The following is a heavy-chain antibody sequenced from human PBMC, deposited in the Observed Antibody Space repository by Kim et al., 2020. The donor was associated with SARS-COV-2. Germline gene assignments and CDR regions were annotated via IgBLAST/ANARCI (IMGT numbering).Heavy chain of an antibody. Sequence: SETLSLTCTVSGGSISSGSYYWSWIRQHAGKGLEWIGRIYTSGSTNYNPSLKSRVTISVDTSKNQFSLKLSSVTAADTAVYYCASAAGYDYVWWSYRERWSHGFDDWGQGTLVTVSS. J-gene: IGHJ4*02. CDR2: IYTSGST. CDR1: GGSISSGSYY. V-gene: IGHV4-61*02. D-gene: IGHD3-16*02. CDR3: ASAAGYDYVWWSYRERWSHGFDD.